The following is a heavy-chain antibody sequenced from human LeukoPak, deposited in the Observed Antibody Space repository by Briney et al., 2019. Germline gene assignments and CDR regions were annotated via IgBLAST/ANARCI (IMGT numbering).Heavy chain of an antibody. V-gene: IGHV3-20*04. CDR1: GFTFDDYG. D-gene: IGHD6-19*01. CDR3: ARDPGDIAVDGTFDY. CDR2: ITWNAGST. J-gene: IGHJ4*02. Sequence: GGSLRLSCAASGFTFDDYGMSWVRQAPGKGLEWVSGITWNAGSTGYADSVQGRFTISRDNAKNSLYLQMNSLRGEDTALYYCARDPGDIAVDGTFDYWGQGTLVTVSS.